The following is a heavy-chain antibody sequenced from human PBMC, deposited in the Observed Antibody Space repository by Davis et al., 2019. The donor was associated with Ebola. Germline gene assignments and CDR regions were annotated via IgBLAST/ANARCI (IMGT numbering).Heavy chain of an antibody. CDR3: AKAPLSTGRVFFDY. CDR2: ISGSGGST. CDR1: GLSVSDNY. V-gene: IGHV3-23*01. D-gene: IGHD1-14*01. Sequence: GGSLRLSCSASGLSVSDNYMNWVRQAPGKGLEWVSVISGSGGSTYYAESVKGRFTISRDNSKNTLYLQMNSLRAEDTAVYYCAKAPLSTGRVFFDYWGQGTLVTVSS. J-gene: IGHJ4*02.